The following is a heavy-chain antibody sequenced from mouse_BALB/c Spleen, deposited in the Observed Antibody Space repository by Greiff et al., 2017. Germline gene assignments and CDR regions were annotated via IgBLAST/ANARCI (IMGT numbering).Heavy chain of an antibody. J-gene: IGHJ2*01. D-gene: IGHD2-14*01. V-gene: IGHV1-7*01. CDR1: GYTFTSYW. CDR2: INPSTGYT. Sequence: VQLQESGAELAKPGASVKMSCKASGYTFTSYWMHWVKQRPGQGLEWIGYINPSTGYTEYNQKFKDKATLTADKSSSTAYMQLSSLTSEDAAVYYCANRYDGVDYWGQGTTLTVSS. CDR3: ANRYDGVDY.